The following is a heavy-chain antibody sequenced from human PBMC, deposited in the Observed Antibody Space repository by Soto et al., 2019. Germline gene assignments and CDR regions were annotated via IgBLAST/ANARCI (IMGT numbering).Heavy chain of an antibody. V-gene: IGHV2-5*02. J-gene: IGHJ4*02. CDR2: IYWDGYK. D-gene: IGHD6-19*01. CDR3: AHMPHEKWVVVFDY. CDR1: GFSLTTPGVG. Sequence: QITLKESGPTLVKPTQTLTLTCTFSGFSLTTPGVGVAWIRRPPGRALEWLALIYWDGYKRYSLSLKNRLTSTKDTSKNQVVLTMTNMDSVDAATYYCAHMPHEKWVVVFDYLGQGTLVTVSS.